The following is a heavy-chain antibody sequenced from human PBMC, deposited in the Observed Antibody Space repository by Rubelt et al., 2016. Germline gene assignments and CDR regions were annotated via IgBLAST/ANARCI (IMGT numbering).Heavy chain of an antibody. CDR2: ISGSGGRT. CDR3: AKPYGGNSGGYYYYGMDV. D-gene: IGHD4-23*01. Sequence: APGKGLDWVSAISGSGGRTYYADSVKGRFTISRDNSKNTVYLQMSSLRAEDTAVYYCAKPYGGNSGGYYYYGMDVWGQGTTVTVSS. J-gene: IGHJ6*02. V-gene: IGHV3-23*01.